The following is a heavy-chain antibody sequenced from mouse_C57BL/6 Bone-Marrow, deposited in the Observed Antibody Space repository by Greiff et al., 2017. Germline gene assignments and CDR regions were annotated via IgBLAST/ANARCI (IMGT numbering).Heavy chain of an antibody. D-gene: IGHD4-1*01. Sequence: QVQLQQPGAELVRPGTSVKLSCKASGYTFTSYWMHWVKQRPGQGLEWIGVIDPSDSYTNYNQKFKGKATLTVDTSSSTAYMQLISLTSEDSAVYYCARTGWFAYWGQGTLVTVSA. CDR3: ARTGWFAY. V-gene: IGHV1-59*01. CDR1: GYTFTSYW. J-gene: IGHJ3*01. CDR2: IDPSDSYT.